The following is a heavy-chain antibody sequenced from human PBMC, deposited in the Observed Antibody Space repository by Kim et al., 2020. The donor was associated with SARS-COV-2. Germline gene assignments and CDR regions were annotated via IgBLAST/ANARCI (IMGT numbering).Heavy chain of an antibody. Sequence: GGSLRLSCAASGFTFSSYGMHWVRQAPGKGLEWVAGISSDGSNKYYADSVKGRFTISRDNSKNTLYLQMNSLRAEDTAVYYCAKLSEEVGVAAAFYYWGEGSLVTVSS. J-gene: IGHJ4*02. V-gene: IGHV3-30*18. CDR1: GFTFSSYG. CDR3: AKLSEEVGVAAAFYY. D-gene: IGHD2-15*01. CDR2: ISSDGSNK.